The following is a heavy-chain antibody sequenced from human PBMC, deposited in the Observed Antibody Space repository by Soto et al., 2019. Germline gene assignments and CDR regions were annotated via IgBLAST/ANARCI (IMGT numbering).Heavy chain of an antibody. D-gene: IGHD6-6*01. CDR1: GYTFTSYG. V-gene: IGHV1-18*01. CDR3: ARDRPTFSSSPKGPYYYGMDV. Sequence: QVPLVQSGAEVKKPGASVKVSCKASGYTFTSYGISWVRQAPGQGLEWMGWISAYNGNTNYAQKLQGRGTMTTDTSTSTAYMELRSLRSDDTAVYYCARDRPTFSSSPKGPYYYGMDVWGQGTTVTVSS. CDR2: ISAYNGNT. J-gene: IGHJ6*02.